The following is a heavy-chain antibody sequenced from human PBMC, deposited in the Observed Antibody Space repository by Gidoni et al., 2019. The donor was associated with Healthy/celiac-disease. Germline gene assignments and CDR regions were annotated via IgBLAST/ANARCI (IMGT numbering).Heavy chain of an antibody. CDR2: IYYSGST. CDR1: GGSISSYY. Sequence: QVQLQESGPGLVKPSETLSLPCTVSGGSISSYYWSWIRPPPGKGLEWIGYIYYSGSTNYNPSLKSRVTISVDTSKNQFSLKLSSVTAADTAVYYCARNPYDFWSGYSRGYMDVWGKGTTVTVSS. D-gene: IGHD3-3*01. V-gene: IGHV4-59*01. CDR3: ARNPYDFWSGYSRGYMDV. J-gene: IGHJ6*03.